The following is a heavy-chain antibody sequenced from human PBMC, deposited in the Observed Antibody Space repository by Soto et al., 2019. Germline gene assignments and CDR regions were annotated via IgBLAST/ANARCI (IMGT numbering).Heavy chain of an antibody. CDR3: AILRPADYYYYYWDG. J-gene: IGHJ6*03. V-gene: IGHV1-8*01. Sequence: ASVKVSCTASGYTSTSFDIIWVRQATGQGLERMGWMNPNSGNTGYAQKFQGRVTMTRNTSISTAYMELSSLRTEDTAANNCAILRPADYYYYYWDGWGKGTTVSVSS. D-gene: IGHD3-16*01. CDR2: MNPNSGNT. CDR1: GYTSTSFD.